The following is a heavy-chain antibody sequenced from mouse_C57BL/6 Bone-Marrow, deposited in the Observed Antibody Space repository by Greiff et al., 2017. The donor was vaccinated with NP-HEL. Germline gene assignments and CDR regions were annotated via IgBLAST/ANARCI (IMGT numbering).Heavy chain of an antibody. V-gene: IGHV1-64*01. Sequence: QVQLQQSGAELVKPGASVKLSCTASGYTFTSDWMHWVKQRPGQGLEWIGMIHPNSGSTNYNEKFMSKSTLTVDKSSSTASMQLSSLTSEYTAVDYGSRYRYGFDYWGQGTLVSVSA. CDR1: GYTFTSDW. CDR2: IHPNSGST. J-gene: IGHJ3*01. D-gene: IGHD1-1*01. CDR3: SRYRYGFDY.